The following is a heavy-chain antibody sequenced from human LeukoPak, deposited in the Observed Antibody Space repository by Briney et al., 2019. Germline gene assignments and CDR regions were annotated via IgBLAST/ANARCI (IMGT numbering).Heavy chain of an antibody. CDR1: GYTFTSYG. V-gene: IGHV1-18*01. CDR2: ISAYNGNT. CDR3: ARDGERYRYDSSGRPDY. Sequence: GASVKVSCKASGYTFTSYGISWVRQAPGQGLEWMGWISAYNGNTNYAQKLQGRVTMTTDTSTSTAYMELRSLRSDDTAVYYCARDGERYRYDSSGRPDYWGQGTLVTVSS. D-gene: IGHD3-22*01. J-gene: IGHJ4*02.